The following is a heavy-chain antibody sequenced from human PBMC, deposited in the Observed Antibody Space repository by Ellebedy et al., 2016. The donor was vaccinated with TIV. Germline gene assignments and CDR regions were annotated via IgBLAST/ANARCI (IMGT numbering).Heavy chain of an antibody. CDR1: GYTFTNYP. Sequence: AASVKVSCKASGYTFTNYPIHWLRHAPGQRLQWMGWTNADNGDTKYSQRFQGRLTFTRDTSASTAYMELSSLRSEDTAIYYCARDLGRTSWYGDAFDIWGQGTMVTVSS. V-gene: IGHV1-3*01. J-gene: IGHJ3*02. D-gene: IGHD6-13*01. CDR3: ARDLGRTSWYGDAFDI. CDR2: TNADNGDT.